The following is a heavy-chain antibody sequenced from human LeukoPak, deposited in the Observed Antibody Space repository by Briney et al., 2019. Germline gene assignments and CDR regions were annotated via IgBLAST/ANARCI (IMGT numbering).Heavy chain of an antibody. V-gene: IGHV4-4*07. CDR2: IYTSGST. CDR3: ARGETYYGSGRDYYMDV. Sequence: SETLSLTCTVSGGSISSYYWSWIRQPAGKGLEWIGRIYTSGSTNYNPSLKSRVTMSVDTSKNQFSLKLSSVTAADTAVYYCARGETYYGSGRDYYMDVWGKGTTVTISS. CDR1: GGSISSYY. D-gene: IGHD3-10*01. J-gene: IGHJ6*03.